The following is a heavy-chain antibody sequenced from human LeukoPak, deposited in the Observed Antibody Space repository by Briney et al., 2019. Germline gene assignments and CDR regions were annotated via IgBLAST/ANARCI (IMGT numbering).Heavy chain of an antibody. CDR2: ISGSGGST. Sequence: QSGGSLRLSCAASGFTFSSYAMSWVRQAPGKGLEWVSAISGSGGSTYYADSVKGRFTISRDNSKNTLYLQMNSLRAEDTAVYYCASNQWPSWYFDLWGRGTLVTVSA. CDR1: GFTFSSYA. CDR3: ASNQWPSWYFDL. J-gene: IGHJ2*01. V-gene: IGHV3-23*01. D-gene: IGHD6-19*01.